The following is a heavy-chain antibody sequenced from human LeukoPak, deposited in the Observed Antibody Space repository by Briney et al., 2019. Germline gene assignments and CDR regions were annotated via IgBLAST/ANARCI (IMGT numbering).Heavy chain of an antibody. Sequence: GGSLRLSCAASGFTFSSYDMHWVRQAPGKGLEWVALIWYDGNNKYYGDSVKGRLTISRDNSRSALYLQMNSLRAEDTAMYYCARDSTTGEAFDIWGQGTLVTVSP. CDR3: ARDSTTGEAFDI. D-gene: IGHD4-17*01. CDR1: GFTFSSYD. J-gene: IGHJ3*02. V-gene: IGHV3-33*01. CDR2: IWYDGNNK.